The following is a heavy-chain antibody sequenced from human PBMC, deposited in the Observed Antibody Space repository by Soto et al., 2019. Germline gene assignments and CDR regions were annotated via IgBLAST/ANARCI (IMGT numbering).Heavy chain of an antibody. V-gene: IGHV4-59*01. D-gene: IGHD2-15*01. CDR2: IFHSGNA. Sequence: PSETLSLTCTVCGGSMRNVYWSWIRQPPGKRLEWIGFIFHSGNAKYNPSLKSRVTISIDTSKSQFSLSLDSVTAADTAVYFCARAHAPTLPFDYWGLGTLVTVSS. CDR1: GGSMRNVY. J-gene: IGHJ4*01. CDR3: ARAHAPTLPFDY.